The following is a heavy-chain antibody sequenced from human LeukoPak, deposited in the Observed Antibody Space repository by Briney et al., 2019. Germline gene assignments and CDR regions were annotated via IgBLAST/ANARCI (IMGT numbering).Heavy chain of an antibody. V-gene: IGHV1-46*01. D-gene: IGHD3-16*01. CDR3: ARPTQPSKGGSYPSDY. Sequence: ASVKVSCKASGGTFSSYAISWVRQAPGQGLEWMGIINPSGGSTSYAQKFQGRVTMTRDTSTSTVYMELSSLRSEDTAVYYCARPTQPSKGGSYPSDYWGQGTLVTVSS. J-gene: IGHJ4*02. CDR1: GGTFSSYA. CDR2: INPSGGST.